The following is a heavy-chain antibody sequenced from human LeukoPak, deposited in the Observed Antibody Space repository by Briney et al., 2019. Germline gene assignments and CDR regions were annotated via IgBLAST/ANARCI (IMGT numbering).Heavy chain of an antibody. CDR2: INPSGGST. J-gene: IGHJ4*02. V-gene: IGHV1-46*01. D-gene: IGHD3-22*01. CDR1: GYTFTSYY. CDR3: ARDRPLLDSDPDSSGYYPDY. Sequence: GASVKVSCKASGYTFTSYYMHRVRQAPGQGLEWMGIINPSGGSTSYAQKFQGRVTMTRDTSTSTVYMELSSLRSEDTAVYYCARDRPLLDSDPDSSGYYPDYWGQGALVTVSS.